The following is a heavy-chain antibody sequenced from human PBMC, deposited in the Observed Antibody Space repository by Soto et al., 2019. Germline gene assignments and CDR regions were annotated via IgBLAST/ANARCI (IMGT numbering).Heavy chain of an antibody. CDR2: INPSGGST. CDR3: ATDTPTDDSSGYNFDY. J-gene: IGHJ4*02. CDR1: GYTFTSYY. D-gene: IGHD3-22*01. V-gene: IGHV1-46*01. Sequence: GASVKVSCKASGYTFTSYYMHWVRQAPGQGLEWMGIINPSGGSTSYAQKFQGRVTMTRDTSTSTVYMELSSLRSEDTAVYYCATDTPTDDSSGYNFDYWGQGTLVTVYS.